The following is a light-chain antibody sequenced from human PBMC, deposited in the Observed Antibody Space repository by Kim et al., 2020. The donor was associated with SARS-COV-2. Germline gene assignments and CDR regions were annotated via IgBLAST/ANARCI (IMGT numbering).Light chain of an antibody. Sequence: DIQMTQSPSTLSASVGDKVTITCRASETVYDWFAWYQQKPGKPPKILIFRASTLESGDPSRFSGSGSETHFTLTISGLQPDDYGTYFCQQYKSHWSFGQGTKVDIK. V-gene: IGKV1-5*03. CDR2: RAS. CDR1: ETVYDW. CDR3: QQYKSHWS. J-gene: IGKJ1*01.